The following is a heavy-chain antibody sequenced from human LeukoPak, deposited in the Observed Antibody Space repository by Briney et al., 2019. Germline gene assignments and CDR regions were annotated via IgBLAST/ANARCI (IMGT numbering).Heavy chain of an antibody. Sequence: ASVKVSCKASGYTFTGYDINWVRQAPGQGLEWMGGFIPIFGTANYAQKFQGRVTMTADASTGTAYMELSSLRSEDTAVYYCATVHRGANYCGIDYWGKGTTVTISS. V-gene: IGHV1-69*13. CDR1: GYTFTGYD. D-gene: IGHD3-16*02. CDR2: FIPIFGTA. J-gene: IGHJ6*04. CDR3: ATVHRGANYCGIDY.